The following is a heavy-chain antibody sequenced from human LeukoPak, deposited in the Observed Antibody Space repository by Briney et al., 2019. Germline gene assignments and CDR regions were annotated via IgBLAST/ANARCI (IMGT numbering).Heavy chain of an antibody. CDR1: GFTFNNYG. V-gene: IGHV3-23*01. CDR2: ISGSGGST. CDR3: ARDASTGYSSGWFYYYYYMDV. Sequence: GGSLRLSCAASGFTFNNYGMSWVRQAPGKGLEWVSGISGSGGSTYYADSVKGRFTISRDNAKNTLYLQMNSLRAEDTAVYYCARDASTGYSSGWFYYYYYMDVWGKGTTVTISS. J-gene: IGHJ6*03. D-gene: IGHD6-19*01.